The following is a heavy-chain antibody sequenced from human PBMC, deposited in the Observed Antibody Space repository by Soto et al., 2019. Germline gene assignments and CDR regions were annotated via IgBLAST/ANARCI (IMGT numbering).Heavy chain of an antibody. CDR3: AKVKYDSSGYYRNFDY. V-gene: IGHV1-69*13. Sequence: SVKVSCKASGGTFSSYAISWVRQAPGQGLEWVGGIIPRFGTANYAQKFQGRVTITADESTSTAYMELSSLRSEDTAMYYCAKVKYDSSGYYRNFDYWGQGTLVTVSS. J-gene: IGHJ4*02. D-gene: IGHD3-22*01. CDR2: IIPRFGTA. CDR1: GGTFSSYA.